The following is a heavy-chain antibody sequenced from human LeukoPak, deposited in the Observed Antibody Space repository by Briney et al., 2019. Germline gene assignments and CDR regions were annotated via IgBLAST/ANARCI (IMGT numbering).Heavy chain of an antibody. Sequence: GGSLRLSCAASGFTFSSYAMSWVRQAPGKGLEWVSFITGGGGSTYYADSVKGRFTISRYNSKNTLYLQMNSLRAEDTAVYYCAKYYYDTSGYYSAGYFDYWGQGSLVTVSS. D-gene: IGHD3-22*01. V-gene: IGHV3-23*01. J-gene: IGHJ4*02. CDR1: GFTFSSYA. CDR2: ITGGGGST. CDR3: AKYYYDTSGYYSAGYFDY.